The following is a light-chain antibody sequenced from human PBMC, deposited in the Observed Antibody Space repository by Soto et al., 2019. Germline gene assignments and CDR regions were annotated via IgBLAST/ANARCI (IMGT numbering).Light chain of an antibody. V-gene: IGKV1-39*01. CDR1: QDIRNY. J-gene: IGKJ1*01. CDR3: QQSYSTVRT. CDR2: TAS. Sequence: DIQMTQSPSSLSASVGDRVTITCRASQDIRNYLNWYQQKPGKAPEVLINTASSLQGGVPSRFSGGASGTDFTLTISSLQPGDFATYYCQQSYSTVRTFGQGTKVEIK.